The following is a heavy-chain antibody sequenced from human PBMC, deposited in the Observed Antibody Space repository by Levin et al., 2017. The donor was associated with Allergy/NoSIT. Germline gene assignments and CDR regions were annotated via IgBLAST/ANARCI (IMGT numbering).Heavy chain of an antibody. V-gene: IGHV4-39*01. CDR2: IYYSGST. Sequence: PSQTLSLTCTVSGGSISSSSYYWGWIRQPPGKGLEWIGSIYYSGSTFHNPSLKSRVTISVDTSKNQFSLRLSSVTAADTAVYYCATRFLSGNYYDFDCWGQGTLVTVSS. CDR3: ATRFLSGNYYDFDC. J-gene: IGHJ4*02. D-gene: IGHD1-26*01. CDR1: GGSISSSSYY.